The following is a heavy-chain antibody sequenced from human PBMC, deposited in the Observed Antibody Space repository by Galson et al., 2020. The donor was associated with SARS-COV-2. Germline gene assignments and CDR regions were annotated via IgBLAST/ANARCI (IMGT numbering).Heavy chain of an antibody. D-gene: IGHD1-7*01. CDR2: ISYDGSNK. V-gene: IGHV3-30*18. CDR3: AKDQTGGLELPIDAFDI. J-gene: IGHJ3*02. Sequence: GGSLRLSCAASGFTFSSYGMHWVRQAPGKGLEWVAVISYDGSNKYYADSVKGRFTISRDNSKNTLYLQMNSLRAEDTAVYYCAKDQTGGLELPIDAFDIWGQGTVVTVSS. CDR1: GFTFSSYG.